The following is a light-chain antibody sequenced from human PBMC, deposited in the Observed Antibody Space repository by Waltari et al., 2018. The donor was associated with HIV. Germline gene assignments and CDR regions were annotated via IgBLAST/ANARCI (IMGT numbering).Light chain of an antibody. V-gene: IGLV3-25*03. CDR1: ALPKQY. Sequence: SYELTQPPSVSVSPGQTARITCSGDALPKQYAYWYHQKPGQAPGLVIYQDTERPSGIPERFSGSSSGTTVTLTISGVQAEDEADYYCQSADSSGTWVFGGGTKLTVL. J-gene: IGLJ3*02. CDR3: QSADSSGTWV. CDR2: QDT.